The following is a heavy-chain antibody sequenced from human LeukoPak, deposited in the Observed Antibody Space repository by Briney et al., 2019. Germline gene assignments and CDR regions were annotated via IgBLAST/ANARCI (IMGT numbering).Heavy chain of an antibody. J-gene: IGHJ3*02. Sequence: GGSLRLSCAASGFTFSSYAMHGVRQAPGKALEWVAVISYDGSNKYYADSVKGRFTISRDNSKNTLYLQMNSLRAEDTAVYYCARDRYQLLYSAFDIWGQGTMVTVSS. V-gene: IGHV3-30-3*01. CDR1: GFTFSSYA. CDR3: ARDRYQLLYSAFDI. D-gene: IGHD2-2*02. CDR2: ISYDGSNK.